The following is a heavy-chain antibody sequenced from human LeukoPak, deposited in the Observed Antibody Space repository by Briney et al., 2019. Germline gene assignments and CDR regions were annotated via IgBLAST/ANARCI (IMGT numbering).Heavy chain of an antibody. D-gene: IGHD3-10*01. CDR3: AKGARLGSGSYYNTYLFGY. V-gene: IGHV3-64*01. CDR1: GFTFSNYA. Sequence: GGSLRLSCAASGFTFSNYAMHWVRQAPGKGLEYVSAISSNGGSTYYANSVKGRFTISRDNSKNTLYLQMNSLRAEDTAVYYCAKGARLGSGSYYNTYLFGYWGQGTLVTVSS. J-gene: IGHJ4*02. CDR2: ISSNGGST.